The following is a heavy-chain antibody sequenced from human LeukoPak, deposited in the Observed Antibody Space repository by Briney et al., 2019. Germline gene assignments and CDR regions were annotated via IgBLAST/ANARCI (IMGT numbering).Heavy chain of an antibody. CDR3: ARNYYDSSRYYADY. Sequence: PGGSLRLSCAASRFTFSDYYMDWVRQAPGKGLEWVGRSRNKANSYTTEYTASVKGRFTVSRDDSKNSLYLQMNSLKTEDTAVYFCARNYYDSSRYYADYWGQGTLVTVSS. CDR1: RFTFSDYY. D-gene: IGHD3-22*01. CDR2: SRNKANSYTT. J-gene: IGHJ4*02. V-gene: IGHV3-72*01.